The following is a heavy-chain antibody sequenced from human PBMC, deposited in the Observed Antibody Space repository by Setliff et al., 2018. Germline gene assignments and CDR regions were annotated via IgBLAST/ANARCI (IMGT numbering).Heavy chain of an antibody. V-gene: IGHV4-61*09. CDR2: FYSSGAT. Sequence: SETLSLTCTVSGGSINSGGFYWSWLRQPAGKRLEWIGHFYSSGATDYNLSLKSRVTISLDTSKNQFSLKLTSVTAADTAVYFCARESATLGEFPLYYFDYWGQGIPVTSPQ. CDR1: GGSINSGGFY. D-gene: IGHD3-10*01. CDR3: ARESATLGEFPLYYFDY. J-gene: IGHJ4*02.